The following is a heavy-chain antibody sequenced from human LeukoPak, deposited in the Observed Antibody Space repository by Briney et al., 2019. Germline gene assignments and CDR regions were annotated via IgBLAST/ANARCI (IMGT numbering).Heavy chain of an antibody. CDR3: ARVLRYCSGGNCYSGGLGYMDV. CDR2: IYYSGST. V-gene: IGHV4-59*01. CDR1: GGSISSYY. D-gene: IGHD2-15*01. Sequence: SETLSLTCAVYGGSISSYYWSWIRQPPGKGLEWIGYIYYSGSTNYNPSLKSRVTISVETSKNEFSLKLRSVTAADTAVYYCARVLRYCSGGNCYSGGLGYMDVWGKGTTVTISS. J-gene: IGHJ6*03.